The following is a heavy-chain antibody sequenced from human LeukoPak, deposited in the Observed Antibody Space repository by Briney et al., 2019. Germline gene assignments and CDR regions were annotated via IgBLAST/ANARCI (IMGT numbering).Heavy chain of an antibody. D-gene: IGHD6-19*01. CDR2: ISDAGSTI. J-gene: IGHJ4*02. V-gene: IGHV3-48*04. CDR3: AREGIAVAGSFFDY. CDR1: GFSLSISG. Sequence: GGSLRLSCEASGFSLSISGMNWVRQAPGKGLEWVSYISDAGSTIYYADSVKGRFTISRDNAKNSLFLQMNSLRAEDTAVYYCAREGIAVAGSFFDYWGQGTLVTVSS.